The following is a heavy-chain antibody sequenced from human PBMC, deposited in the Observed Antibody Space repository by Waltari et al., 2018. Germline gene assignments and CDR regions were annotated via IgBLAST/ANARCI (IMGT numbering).Heavy chain of an antibody. V-gene: IGHV4-39*01. Sequence: QLQLQESGPGLVKPSETLSLTCTVSGGSISSSSYYWGWIRKPPGKGLEWIGGIHYSRSTYYNPSLKSRVTISVDTSKNQFSLKLSSVTAAETAVYYCASTVYYDSSGWTYYFDYWGQGTLVTVSS. J-gene: IGHJ4*02. CDR2: IHYSRST. D-gene: IGHD3-22*01. CDR1: GGSISSSSYY. CDR3: ASTVYYDSSGWTYYFDY.